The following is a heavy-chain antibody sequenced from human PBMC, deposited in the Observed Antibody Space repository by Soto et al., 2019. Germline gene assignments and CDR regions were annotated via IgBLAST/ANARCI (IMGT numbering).Heavy chain of an antibody. J-gene: IGHJ5*02. CDR1: GGSISSGGYY. Sequence: QVQLQESGPGLVKPSQTLSLTCTVSGGSISSGGYYWSWIRQHPGKGLEWIGYIYYSGSTYYNPSLKMRVTISVDTSKNQFSLKLSSVTAADTAVYYCARQIQNWNYERGGNWFDPWGQGTLVTVSS. D-gene: IGHD1-7*01. CDR2: IYYSGST. V-gene: IGHV4-31*03. CDR3: ARQIQNWNYERGGNWFDP.